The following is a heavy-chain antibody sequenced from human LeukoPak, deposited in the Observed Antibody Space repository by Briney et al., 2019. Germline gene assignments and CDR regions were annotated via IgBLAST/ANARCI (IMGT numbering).Heavy chain of an antibody. CDR1: GFTVSSNY. V-gene: IGHV3-53*01. CDR2: IYSGGST. J-gene: IGHJ3*02. Sequence: PGGSLRLSCAASGFTVSSNYMSWVRQAPGKGLEWVSVIYSGGSTYYADSVKGRFTISRDNSKNTLYIQMNSLRAEDTAVYYCARVYYYDSSGYPDAFDIWGQGTMVTVSS. D-gene: IGHD3-22*01. CDR3: ARVYYYDSSGYPDAFDI.